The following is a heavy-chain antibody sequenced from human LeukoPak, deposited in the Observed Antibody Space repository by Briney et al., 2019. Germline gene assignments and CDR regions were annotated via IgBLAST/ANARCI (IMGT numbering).Heavy chain of an antibody. Sequence: AASVKVSCKASSFIFNNYGISWVRQAPGQGLEWMGWMNPNSGITAYAQKFQGRVTITRNTSISTAYMELSSLRSEDTAVYYCAREDFYDSGSNDYWGQGTLVTVSS. J-gene: IGHJ4*02. D-gene: IGHD3-22*01. CDR2: MNPNSGIT. V-gene: IGHV1-8*03. CDR1: SFIFNNYG. CDR3: AREDFYDSGSNDY.